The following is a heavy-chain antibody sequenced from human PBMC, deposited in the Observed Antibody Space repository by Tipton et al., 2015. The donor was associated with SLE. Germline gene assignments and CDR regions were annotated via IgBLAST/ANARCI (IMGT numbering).Heavy chain of an antibody. CDR3: ARATYGSSWYY. CDR1: GFSFSTST. V-gene: IGHV3-48*04. J-gene: IGHJ4*02. Sequence: SLRLSCAASGFSFSTSTMRWVRQAPGQGLEWVSYISSSGSTIYYADPVKGRFTISKDNAKNSLYLQMNRLRAEDTAVYYCARATYGSSWYYWGQGTLVTVSS. CDR2: ISSSGSTI. D-gene: IGHD6-13*01.